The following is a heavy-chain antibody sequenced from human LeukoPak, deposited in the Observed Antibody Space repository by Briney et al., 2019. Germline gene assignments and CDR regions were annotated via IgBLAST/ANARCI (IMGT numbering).Heavy chain of an antibody. CDR3: AKPRVHDRFEFDY. CDR2: ISETGGST. CDR1: GFTFSSNY. D-gene: IGHD1-1*01. Sequence: GGSLRLSCAASGFTFSSNYMSWVRQAPGKGLEWVSSISETGGSTYYADSVKGRFAISRDNSENTLYLQMNSLRAADTAVYYCAKPRVHDRFEFDYWGQGTLVTVSS. V-gene: IGHV3-23*01. J-gene: IGHJ4*02.